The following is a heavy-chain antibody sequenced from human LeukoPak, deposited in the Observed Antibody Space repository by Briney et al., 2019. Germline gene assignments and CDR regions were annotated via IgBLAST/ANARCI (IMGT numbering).Heavy chain of an antibody. CDR3: ARDETLVRGVIITYFAFDI. CDR1: GYTFTSYG. V-gene: IGHV1-18*01. D-gene: IGHD3-10*01. CDR2: IGGYNGNT. J-gene: IGHJ3*02. Sequence: ASVKDSCKASGYTFTSYGISWVRQAPGQGLEWMGWIGGYNGNTNYAQELQGRVTMTTDTSTSTAYMELRSLRSDDTGVYYCARDETLVRGVIITYFAFDIWGQGTMVTVSS.